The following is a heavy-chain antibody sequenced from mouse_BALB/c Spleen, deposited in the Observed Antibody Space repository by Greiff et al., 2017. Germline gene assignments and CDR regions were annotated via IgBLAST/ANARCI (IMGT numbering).Heavy chain of an antibody. CDR2: INPNNGGT. Sequence: EVQLVESGPELVKPGASVKIPCKASGYTFTDYNMDWVKQSHGKSLEWIGDINPNNGGTIYNQKFKGKATLTVDKSSSTAYMELRSLTSEDTAVYYCARVDLEDYAMDYWGQGTSVTVSS. CDR1: GYTFTDYN. J-gene: IGHJ4*01. CDR3: ARVDLEDYAMDY. V-gene: IGHV1-18*01.